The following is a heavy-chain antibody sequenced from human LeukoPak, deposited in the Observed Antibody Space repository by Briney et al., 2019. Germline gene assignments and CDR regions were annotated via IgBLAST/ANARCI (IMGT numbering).Heavy chain of an antibody. D-gene: IGHD5-18*01. CDR2: IKQSGNEK. V-gene: IGHV3-7*01. J-gene: IGHJ4*02. Sequence: PGGSLRLSCAASGFSFSSFWMSWVRQAPGKGLEWVANIKQSGNEKNYVDSVKGRFAISRDNAKNSLYLQMNSLRAEDTAVYYCAKGYSYGYAGSPFDYWGQGTLVTVSS. CDR1: GFSFSSFW. CDR3: AKGYSYGYAGSPFDY.